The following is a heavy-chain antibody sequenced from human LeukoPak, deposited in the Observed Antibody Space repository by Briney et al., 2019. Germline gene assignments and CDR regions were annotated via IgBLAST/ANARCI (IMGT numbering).Heavy chain of an antibody. V-gene: IGHV4-4*07. CDR3: ARDQSRYDFPSWFDP. CDR1: GGSISSYY. D-gene: IGHD5-12*01. Sequence: PSETLSLTCTVSGGSISSYYWSWIRQPAGKGLEWIGRIYTSGSTNYNPSLKSRVTTSVDTSKNQFSLKLSSVTAADTAVYYCARDQSRYDFPSWFDPWGQGTLVTVSS. J-gene: IGHJ5*02. CDR2: IYTSGST.